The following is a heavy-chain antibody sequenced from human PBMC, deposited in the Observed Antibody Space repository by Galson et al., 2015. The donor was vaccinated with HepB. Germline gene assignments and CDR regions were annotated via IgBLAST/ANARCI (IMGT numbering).Heavy chain of an antibody. V-gene: IGHV3-30*18. J-gene: IGHJ6*02. CDR1: GFTFSDHG. Sequence: SLRLSCAGSGFTFSDHGFHWVRQAPGKGLEWVAVISYDGIDTYYEDSVKGRFTISRDNSKNMVYLQMTSLRAEDTAEYYCGKRSYRSGKYHPGGIDIWGQGTTVTVSS. CDR2: ISYDGIDT. CDR3: GKRSYRSGKYHPGGIDI. D-gene: IGHD3-10*01.